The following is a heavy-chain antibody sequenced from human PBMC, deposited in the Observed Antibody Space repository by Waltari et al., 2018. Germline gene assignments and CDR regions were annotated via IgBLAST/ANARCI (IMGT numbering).Heavy chain of an antibody. CDR1: GFAFSSYA. CDR2: VSGSGGST. V-gene: IGHV3-23*01. CDR3: AKHRSVSGTYFDY. J-gene: IGHJ4*02. D-gene: IGHD1-26*01. Sequence: EVQLLESGGGLVQPGGSLRLSCAASGFAFSSYALRWVRQAPGKGLGWVSVVSGSGGSTAYADSVKGRFTISRDNSGNTLHLQINSLRADDTAIYYCAKHRSVSGTYFDYWGQGALVTVSS.